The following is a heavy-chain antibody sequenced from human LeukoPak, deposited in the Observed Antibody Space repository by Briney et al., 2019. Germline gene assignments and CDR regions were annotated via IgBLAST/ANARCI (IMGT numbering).Heavy chain of an antibody. Sequence: SVKVSCKASGGTFSSYAISWVRQAPGQGLEWMGRIIPILGIANYAQKFQGRVTITADKSTSTAYMELGSLRSEDTAVYYCARDTGGWSGERAFDIWGQGTMVAVSS. CDR2: IIPILGIA. J-gene: IGHJ3*02. D-gene: IGHD3-3*01. CDR3: ARDTGGWSGERAFDI. V-gene: IGHV1-69*04. CDR1: GGTFSSYA.